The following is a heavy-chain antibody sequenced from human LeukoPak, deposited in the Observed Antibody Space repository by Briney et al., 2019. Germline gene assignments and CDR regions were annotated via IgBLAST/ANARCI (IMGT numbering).Heavy chain of an antibody. V-gene: IGHV3-23*01. Sequence: GGSLRLSCAASGFTFSNYAMSWVRQAPGKGLEWVSAISNNGGYTYYADSVQGRFTISRDNSKSTLCLQMNSLRAEDTAVYYCAKQLGYCSDGSCYFPYWGQGTLVTVSS. CDR3: AKQLGYCSDGSCYFPY. CDR2: ISNNGGYT. D-gene: IGHD2-15*01. J-gene: IGHJ4*02. CDR1: GFTFSNYA.